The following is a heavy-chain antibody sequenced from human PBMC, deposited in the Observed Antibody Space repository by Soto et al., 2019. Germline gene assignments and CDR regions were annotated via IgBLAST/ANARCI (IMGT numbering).Heavy chain of an antibody. V-gene: IGHV2-5*02. CDR2: IYWDDDQ. D-gene: IGHD3-16*01. CDR1: GFSLSTSGVA. Sequence: QITLKESGPTLVKPTQTLTLTCTFSGFSLSTSGVAVGWIRQPPGKALEWLALIYWDDDQRYSPSLRSRLTITKDTSKNPVVLTMTNMDPLDTGTYYCAQRINTYFDYWGQGTLVTVSS. J-gene: IGHJ4*02. CDR3: AQRINTYFDY.